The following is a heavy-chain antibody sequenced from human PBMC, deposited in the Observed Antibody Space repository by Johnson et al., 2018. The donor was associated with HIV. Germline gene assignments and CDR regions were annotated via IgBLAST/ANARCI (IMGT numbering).Heavy chain of an antibody. CDR3: ARDYRFRSFSSSPEAFDV. J-gene: IGHJ3*01. V-gene: IGHV3-30*19. Sequence: QEQLVESGGGVVQPGGSLRLSCPASGFTFSSYGMHWVRQAPGKGLEWVAVIFFDGSNAYYSDSVKGRFTNSRDNAKNTVYLQMNSLRGEDTAAYYCARDYRFRSFSSSPEAFDVWGQGTMVTVSS. D-gene: IGHD2-2*01. CDR2: IFFDGSNA. CDR1: GFTFSSYG.